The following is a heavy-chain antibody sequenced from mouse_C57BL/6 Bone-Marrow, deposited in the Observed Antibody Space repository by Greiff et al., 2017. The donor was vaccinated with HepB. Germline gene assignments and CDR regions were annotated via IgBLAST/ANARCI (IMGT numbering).Heavy chain of an antibody. Sequence: EVMLVESGGGLVKPGGSLKLSCAASGFTFSSYAMSWVRQTPEKRLEWVATISDGGSYTYYPDNVKGRFTISRDTAKNNLYLQMSHLKSEDTAMYYCAREGYYGSSRYYFDYWGQGTTLTVAS. CDR2: ISDGGSYT. V-gene: IGHV5-4*01. CDR3: AREGYYGSSRYYFDY. J-gene: IGHJ2*01. D-gene: IGHD1-1*01. CDR1: GFTFSSYA.